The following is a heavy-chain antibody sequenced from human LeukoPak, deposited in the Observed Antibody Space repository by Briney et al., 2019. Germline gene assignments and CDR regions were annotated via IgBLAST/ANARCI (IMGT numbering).Heavy chain of an antibody. CDR3: ARGKVDTAMAIDY. Sequence: GGTLRLSCAASGVTFSSYWMHWIRHAPGKGLVWVSRINSDGSSTSYADSVKGRFTISRDNAKNRLYLQMNRLGAEDTAVYYCARGKVDTAMAIDYWGQGTLVTVSS. CDR2: INSDGSST. V-gene: IGHV3-74*01. CDR1: GVTFSSYW. D-gene: IGHD5-18*01. J-gene: IGHJ4*02.